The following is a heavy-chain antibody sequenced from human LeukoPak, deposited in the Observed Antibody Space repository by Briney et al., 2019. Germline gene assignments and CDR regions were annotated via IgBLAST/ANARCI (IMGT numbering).Heavy chain of an antibody. CDR3: ARAYYDILTGYYSIQYYFDY. Sequence: GESLKISCKGSGYSFTSYWIGWVRQMPGKGLEWMGIIYPGDSDTRYSPSFQGQVTISADKSISTAYLQWSSLKASDTAMYYCARAYYDILTGYYSIQYYFDYWGQGTLVTVS. V-gene: IGHV5-51*01. CDR2: IYPGDSDT. J-gene: IGHJ4*02. D-gene: IGHD3-9*01. CDR1: GYSFTSYW.